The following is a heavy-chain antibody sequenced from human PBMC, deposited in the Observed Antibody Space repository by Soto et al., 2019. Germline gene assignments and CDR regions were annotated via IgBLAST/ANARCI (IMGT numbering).Heavy chain of an antibody. CDR2: IIPIFGTA. D-gene: IGHD5-18*01. CDR3: ARRGTDTAMVTSPRRHYYYGLDV. J-gene: IGHJ6*02. Sequence: AVKVSYKASGGTFSSYAISWVRQAPGQGLEWMGGIIPIFGTANYAQKFQGRVTITADESTSTAYMELSSLRSEDTAVYYCARRGTDTAMVTSPRRHYYYGLDVWGQGTTVTVSS. V-gene: IGHV1-69*13. CDR1: GGTFSSYA.